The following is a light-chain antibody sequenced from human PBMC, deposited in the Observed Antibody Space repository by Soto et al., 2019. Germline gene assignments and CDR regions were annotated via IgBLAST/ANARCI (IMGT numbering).Light chain of an antibody. CDR3: QHFGSSSLT. Sequence: EIVLTQSPGTLSLSPGERATLSCRASQSVSSSYLAWYQQKPGQAPRLLIYGASSRTTGIPDRFSGSGSGKDFTLTISRLEPEDFAVYYCQHFGSSSLTFGGGTKVEIK. V-gene: IGKV3-20*01. J-gene: IGKJ4*01. CDR1: QSVSSSY. CDR2: GAS.